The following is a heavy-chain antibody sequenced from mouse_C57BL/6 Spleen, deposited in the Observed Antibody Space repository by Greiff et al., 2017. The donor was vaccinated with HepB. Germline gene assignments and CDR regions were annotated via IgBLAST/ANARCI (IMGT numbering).Heavy chain of an antibody. V-gene: IGHV2-6-1*01. CDR2: IWSDGST. Sequence: VKLMESGPGLVAPSQSLSITCTVSGFSLTSYGVHWVRQPPGKGLEWLVVIWSDGSTTYNSALKSRLSISKDNSKSQVFLKMNSLQTDDTAMYYCARHGRKGGNWFAYWGQGTLVTVSA. CDR1: GFSLTSYG. J-gene: IGHJ3*01. CDR3: ARHGRKGGNWFAY. D-gene: IGHD1-1*02.